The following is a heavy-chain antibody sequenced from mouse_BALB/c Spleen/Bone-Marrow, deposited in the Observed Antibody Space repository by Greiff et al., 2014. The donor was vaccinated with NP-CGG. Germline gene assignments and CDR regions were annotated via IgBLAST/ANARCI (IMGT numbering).Heavy chain of an antibody. V-gene: IGHV2-3*01. Sequence: VHLVESGTGLVAPSQSPSITCTVSGFSLTSYGVSWVRQPPGKGLEWLGVIWGDGSTNYHSALISRLSISKDNSKSQVFLKLNSLQTDDTATYYCAKQDYYRYDYAMDYWVKEPQSPSPQ. CDR3: AKQDYYRYDYAMDY. J-gene: IGHJ4*01. CDR2: IWGDGST. D-gene: IGHD2-14*01. CDR1: GFSLTSYG.